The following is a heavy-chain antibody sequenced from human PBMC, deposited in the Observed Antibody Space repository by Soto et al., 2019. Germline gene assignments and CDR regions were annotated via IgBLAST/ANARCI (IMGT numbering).Heavy chain of an antibody. V-gene: IGHV4-59*08. D-gene: IGHD1-26*01. CDR2: IYYSGTT. Sequence: WTWIRQPPGKGLESMGYIYYSGTTTNYNPSLKSRVTLSVDTSKNQFSLKLSSVTAADTAVYYCARLGGSYAVPHFDYWGQGTLVTVSS. J-gene: IGHJ4*02. CDR3: ARLGGSYAVPHFDY.